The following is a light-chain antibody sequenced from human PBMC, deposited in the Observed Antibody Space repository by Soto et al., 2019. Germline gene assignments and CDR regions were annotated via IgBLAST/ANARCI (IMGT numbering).Light chain of an antibody. CDR2: GAS. CDR3: QQYYNWPRT. J-gene: IGKJ1*01. V-gene: IGKV3D-15*01. Sequence: EIVLTQSPGTLSLSPGDRATLSCWASQIVVIRLSWYQQKPGQAPRLLISGASSRATGIPDRFSGSGSGTEFTLSISSLQSEDFAVYYCQQYYNWPRTFGQGTKVDIK. CDR1: QIVVIR.